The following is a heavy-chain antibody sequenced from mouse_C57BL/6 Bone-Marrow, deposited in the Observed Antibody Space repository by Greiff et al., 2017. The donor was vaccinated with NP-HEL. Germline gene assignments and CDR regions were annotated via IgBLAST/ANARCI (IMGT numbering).Heavy chain of an antibody. J-gene: IGHJ1*03. CDR1: GFTFSDYY. CDR2: INYDGSST. V-gene: IGHV5-16*01. D-gene: IGHD2-5*01. Sequence: EVMLVESEGGLVQPGSSMKLSCTASGFTFSDYYMAWVRQVPEKGLEWVANINYDGSSTYYLDSLKSRFIISRDNAKNILYLQMSSLKSEDTATYYCARDGDSNYWYFDVWGTGTTVTVSS. CDR3: ARDGDSNYWYFDV.